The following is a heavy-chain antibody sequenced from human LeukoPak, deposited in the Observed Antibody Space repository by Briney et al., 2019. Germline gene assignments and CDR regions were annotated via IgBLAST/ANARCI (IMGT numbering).Heavy chain of an antibody. CDR3: ARDPTNGHDYGGNSTPY. J-gene: IGHJ4*02. CDR2: IIPIFGTA. D-gene: IGHD4-23*01. CDR1: GGTFSSYA. V-gene: IGHV1-69*06. Sequence: ASVKVSCKASGGTFSSYAISWVRQAPGQGLEWMGGIIPIFGTANYAQKFQGRVTITADKSTSTAYMELSSLRSEDTAVYYCARDPTNGHDYGGNSTPYWGQGTLVTVSS.